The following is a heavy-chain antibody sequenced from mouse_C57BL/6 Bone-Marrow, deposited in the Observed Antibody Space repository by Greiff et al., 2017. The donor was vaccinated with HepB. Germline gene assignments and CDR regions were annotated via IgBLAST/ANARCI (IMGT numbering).Heavy chain of an antibody. J-gene: IGHJ2*01. Sequence: EVMLVESGGGLVQPGGSLKLSCAASGFTFSSYAMSWVRQSPEKRLVWVATISDGGSYTYYPDNVKCRFTISRDNAKNNLYLQVSHLKTEDTARYYCARERSNVLDYWGQGTTLTVSS. CDR2: ISDGGSYT. CDR1: GFTFSSYA. V-gene: IGHV5-4*01. CDR3: ARERSNVLDY. D-gene: IGHD2-5*01.